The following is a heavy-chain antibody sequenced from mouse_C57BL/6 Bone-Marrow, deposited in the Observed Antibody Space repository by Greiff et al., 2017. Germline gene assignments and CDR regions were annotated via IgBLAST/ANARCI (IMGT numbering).Heavy chain of an antibody. CDR2: ISNGGGST. D-gene: IGHD2-10*01. V-gene: IGHV5-12*01. CDR1: GFTFSDYY. Sequence: EVQVVESGGGLVQPGGSLKLSCAASGFTFSDYYMYWVRQTPEKRLEWVAYISNGGGSTYYPDTVKGRFTISRDNAKNTLYLQMSRLKSEDTAMYYCARTYYDYAMDYWGQGTSVTVSS. J-gene: IGHJ4*01. CDR3: ARTYYDYAMDY.